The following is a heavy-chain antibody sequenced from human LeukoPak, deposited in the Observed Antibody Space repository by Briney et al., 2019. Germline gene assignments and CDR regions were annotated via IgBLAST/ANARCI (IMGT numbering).Heavy chain of an antibody. J-gene: IGHJ4*02. D-gene: IGHD6-6*01. CDR1: GGSISSGDYY. CDR2: IYYSGST. Sequence: PSQTLSLTCTVSGGSISSGDYYWSWIRQPPGKGLEWIGYIYYSGSTYYNPSLKSRVTMSVDTSKNQFSLKLSSVTAADTAVYYCARSGAARDDLDYWGQGTLVTVSS. CDR3: ARSGAARDDLDY. V-gene: IGHV4-30-4*08.